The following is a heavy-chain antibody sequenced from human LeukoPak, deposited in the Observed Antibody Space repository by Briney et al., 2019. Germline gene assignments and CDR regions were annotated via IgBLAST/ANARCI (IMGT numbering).Heavy chain of an antibody. CDR2: IRYDGSNK. CDR3: AKEGLYYYYYMDV. CDR1: GFTFSSYG. V-gene: IGHV3-30*02. J-gene: IGHJ6*03. Sequence: GGSLRLSCAASGFTFSSYGMHWVRQAPGKGLEWVAFIRYDGSNKYYADSVKGRFTISRDNSKTTLYLQMNSLRAEDTAVYYCAKEGLYYYYYMDVWGKGTTVTVSS.